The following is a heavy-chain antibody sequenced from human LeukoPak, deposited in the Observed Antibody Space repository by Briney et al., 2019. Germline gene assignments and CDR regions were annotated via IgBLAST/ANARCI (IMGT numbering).Heavy chain of an antibody. CDR1: GFTFRSYA. CDR3: AKGPTVTSGHFDY. D-gene: IGHD4-11*01. J-gene: IGHJ4*02. Sequence: PGGSLRLSCAASGFTFRSYAMSWVRQAPGKGLEWVASISGSGDITYYADSVRGRFTVSRDKSINTLYLHMNSLRAEDTAVYYCAKGPTVTSGHFDYWGQGTPVTVSS. CDR2: ISGSGDIT. V-gene: IGHV3-23*01.